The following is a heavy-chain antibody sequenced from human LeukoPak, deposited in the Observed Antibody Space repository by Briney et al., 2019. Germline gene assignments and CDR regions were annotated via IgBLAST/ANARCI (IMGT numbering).Heavy chain of an antibody. Sequence: PGGSLRLSCAASGFTFSSYAMSWVRQAPGKGLGWVSAISGTGGSTYYADSVKGRFTISRDNSKNTLYLQMNSLRAEDTAVYYCVLTGYSSGWSYFDYWGQGTLVTVSS. CDR3: VLTGYSSGWSYFDY. CDR2: ISGTGGST. CDR1: GFTFSSYA. V-gene: IGHV3-23*01. J-gene: IGHJ4*02. D-gene: IGHD6-19*01.